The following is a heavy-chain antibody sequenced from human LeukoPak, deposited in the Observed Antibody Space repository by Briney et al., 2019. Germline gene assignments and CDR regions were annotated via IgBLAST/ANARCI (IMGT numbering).Heavy chain of an antibody. D-gene: IGHD3-9*01. Sequence: PGGSLRLSCAASGFTFSSYSMNWFRQAQGKGLEWVSSISSSSSYIYYADSVKGRFTISRDNAKNSLYLQMNSLRAEDTAVYYCARAILTGYPPCGIDYWGQGTLVTVSS. J-gene: IGHJ4*02. CDR3: ARAILTGYPPCGIDY. V-gene: IGHV3-21*01. CDR1: GFTFSSYS. CDR2: ISSSSSYI.